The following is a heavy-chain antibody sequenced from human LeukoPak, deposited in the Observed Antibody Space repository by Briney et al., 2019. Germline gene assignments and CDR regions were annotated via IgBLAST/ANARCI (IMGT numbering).Heavy chain of an antibody. CDR2: ISPNSGGT. CDR3: AREMVRGVYWYFDL. Sequence: ASVKVSCKXSGYTFTGYYMHWVRQSPGQGLEWMGRISPNSGGTNYAQKFQGRVTMTRDTSISTAYMELSRLRSDDTAVYYCAREMVRGVYWYFDLWGRGTLVTVSS. J-gene: IGHJ2*01. D-gene: IGHD3-10*01. V-gene: IGHV1-2*06. CDR1: GYTFTGYY.